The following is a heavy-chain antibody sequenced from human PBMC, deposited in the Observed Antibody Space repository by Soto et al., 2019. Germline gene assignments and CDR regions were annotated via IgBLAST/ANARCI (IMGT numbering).Heavy chain of an antibody. CDR2: INVYNGNT. V-gene: IGHV1-18*01. Sequence: QVQLVQSGAEVKKPGASVKVSCKASGYTFTSYAISWVRQAPGQGLEWMGWINVYNGNTNYAQKLQGRVNMTTDTPTSSDYLDLSSMGCDGSAFYFCARDMSRGEDDYCGQGTLVTVSS. CDR3: ARDMSRGEDDY. D-gene: IGHD3-10*01. J-gene: IGHJ4*02. CDR1: GYTFTSYA.